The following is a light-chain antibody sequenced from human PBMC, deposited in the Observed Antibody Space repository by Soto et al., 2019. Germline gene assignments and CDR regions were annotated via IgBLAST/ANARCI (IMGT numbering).Light chain of an antibody. Sequence: DVVMTQSPLSLPVTLGQPASISCRSSQSLVHSNGNTYLHWFQQRPGQPARRLISRVSNRDSGVPDRFSGSGSGTDITLIISRVEAEDVGVYYCMQGTHYPPWTVGQGTKVEIK. CDR3: MQGTHYPPWT. J-gene: IGKJ1*01. CDR1: QSLVHSNGNTY. V-gene: IGKV2-30*02. CDR2: RVS.